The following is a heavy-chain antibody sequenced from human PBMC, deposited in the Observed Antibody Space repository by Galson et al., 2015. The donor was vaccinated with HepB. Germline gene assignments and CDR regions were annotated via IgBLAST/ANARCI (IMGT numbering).Heavy chain of an antibody. CDR3: AGGRYCSGGSCYSKYYYYGMDV. CDR1: GFTFSSYS. CDR2: ISSSSSYI. J-gene: IGHJ6*02. D-gene: IGHD2-15*01. Sequence: SLRLSCAASGFTFSSYSMNWVRQAPGKGLEWVSSISSSSSYIYYADSVKGRFTISRDNAKNSLYLQMNSLRAEDTAVYYCAGGRYCSGGSCYSKYYYYGMDVWGQGTTVTVSS. V-gene: IGHV3-21*01.